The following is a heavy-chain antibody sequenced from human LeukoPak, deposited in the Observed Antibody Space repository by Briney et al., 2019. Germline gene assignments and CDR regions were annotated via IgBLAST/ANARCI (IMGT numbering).Heavy chain of an antibody. V-gene: IGHV3-53*01. Sequence: GGSLRLSCAASGFTVSINYMSWVRQAPGKGLEWVSVIYSSGNTYYADSVKGRFTISRDNSKNTLYLQMNSLRAEDTAVYYCARGARRICSSTSCPFDPWGQGTLVTVSS. CDR1: GFTVSINY. CDR3: ARGARRICSSTSCPFDP. D-gene: IGHD2-2*01. J-gene: IGHJ5*02. CDR2: IYSSGNT.